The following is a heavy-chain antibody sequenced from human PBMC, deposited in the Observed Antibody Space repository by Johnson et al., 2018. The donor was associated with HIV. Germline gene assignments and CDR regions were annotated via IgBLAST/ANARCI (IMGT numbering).Heavy chain of an antibody. CDR2: IYSGGST. J-gene: IGHJ3*02. Sequence: EVQLVESGGGLVKPGGSLRLSCAASGFIFSSNYMSWVRQAPGKGLEWVSVIYSGGSTYYADSVKGRFTISRDNSKNTLYLQMNSLRAEDTTVYYCASDWGSRHAFDIWGQGTMVTVSS. D-gene: IGHD7-27*01. V-gene: IGHV3-66*02. CDR1: GFIFSSNY. CDR3: ASDWGSRHAFDI.